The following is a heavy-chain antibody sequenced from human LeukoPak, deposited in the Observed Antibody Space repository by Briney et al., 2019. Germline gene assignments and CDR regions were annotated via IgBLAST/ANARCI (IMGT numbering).Heavy chain of an antibody. D-gene: IGHD2-21*02. V-gene: IGHV4-30-2*01. CDR2: IYDSGHR. J-gene: IGHJ4*02. Sequence: SEPLSLTCAVSGASITNNHYAWTWIRQPPGKGLEWIGFIYDSGHRYHNPSLESRVAITLDRSKNQFSLKVESATAADTAVYYCARGGGDHTVDFDYWGQEILLTVS. CDR3: ARGGGDHTVDFDY. CDR1: GASITNNHYA.